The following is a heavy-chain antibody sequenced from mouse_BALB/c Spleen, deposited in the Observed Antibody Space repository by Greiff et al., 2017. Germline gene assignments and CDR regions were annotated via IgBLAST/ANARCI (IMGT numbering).Heavy chain of an antibody. CDR3: AREHYDGYYDAMDY. Sequence: VQLKQSGAELVKPGASVKLSCTASGFNIKDTYMHWVKQRPEQGLEWIGRIDPANGNTKYDPKFQGKATITADTSSNTAYLQLSSLTSEDTAVYYCAREHYDGYYDAMDYWGQGTSVTVSS. D-gene: IGHD2-3*01. CDR2: IDPANGNT. V-gene: IGHV14-3*02. J-gene: IGHJ4*01. CDR1: GFNIKDTY.